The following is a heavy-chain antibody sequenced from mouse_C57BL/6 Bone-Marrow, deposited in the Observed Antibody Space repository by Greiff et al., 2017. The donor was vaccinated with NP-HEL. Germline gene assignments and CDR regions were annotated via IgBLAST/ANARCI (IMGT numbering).Heavy chain of an antibody. J-gene: IGHJ3*01. D-gene: IGHD2-1*01. CDR2: IWRGGST. CDR3: DKIYYGNYGFAY. V-gene: IGHV2-5*01. CDR1: GFSLTSYG. Sequence: VQLQQSGPGLVQPSQSLSITCTVSGFSLTSYGVHWVRQSPGKGLEWLGVIWRGGSTDYNAAFMSRLSITKDNSKSQVFFKMNSLQADDTDIYYCDKIYYGNYGFAYWGQGTLVTVSA.